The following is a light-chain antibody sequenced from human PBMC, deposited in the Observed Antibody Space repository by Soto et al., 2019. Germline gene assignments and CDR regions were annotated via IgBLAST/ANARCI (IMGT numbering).Light chain of an antibody. CDR3: QQSYSSRT. CDR2: GGS. V-gene: IGKV3-20*01. J-gene: IGKJ1*01. CDR1: QSVGSRW. Sequence: EIVLTQSPGTVSLSPGERATLSCRASQSVGSRWLAWYQQKPGQAPRVLIYGGSNRATGIPDRFSGSGSGTDFTLTISRLEPEDFAVYYCQQSYSSRTFGLGHKVEMK.